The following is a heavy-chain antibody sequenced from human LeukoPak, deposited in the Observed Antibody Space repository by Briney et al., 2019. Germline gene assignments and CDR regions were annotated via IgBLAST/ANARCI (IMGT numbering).Heavy chain of an antibody. V-gene: IGHV4-38-2*02. D-gene: IGHD4/OR15-4a*01. J-gene: IGHJ5*02. Sequence: SETLSLTCTVSGYFISSGYYWGWIRQSPGGGLEWIGYIYYSGDTAYNPSLRSRVTLSVDTSKNQFSLQLRSVTTADTAVYYCVRGPYGASISKWFDPWGQGTQVIVSP. CDR2: IYYSGDT. CDR3: VRGPYGASISKWFDP. CDR1: GYFISSGYY.